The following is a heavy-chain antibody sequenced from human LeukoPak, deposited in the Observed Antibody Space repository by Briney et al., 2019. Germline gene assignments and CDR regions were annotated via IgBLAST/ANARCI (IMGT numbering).Heavy chain of an antibody. CDR2: IYPGDSDT. CDR3: ARLTASLNYDYVWGSYRYDAFDI. Sequence: SGESLKISCKGSGYSFTSYWIGWVRQMPGKSLEWMGIIYPGDSDTRYSPSFQGQVTISADKSISTAYLQWSSLKASDTAMYYCARLTASLNYDYVWGSYRYDAFDIWGQGTMVTVSS. J-gene: IGHJ3*02. CDR1: GYSFTSYW. D-gene: IGHD3-16*02. V-gene: IGHV5-51*01.